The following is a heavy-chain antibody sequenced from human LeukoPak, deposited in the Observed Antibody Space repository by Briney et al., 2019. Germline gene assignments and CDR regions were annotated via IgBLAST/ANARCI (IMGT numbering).Heavy chain of an antibody. Sequence: GGSLRLSCAASGFTFSSYAMSWVRQAPGKGLEWVSAISGSGGSTYYADSVKGRFTISRDNSKNSLYLQMNSLRAEDTAVYYCARDGYNTPVYWGQGTLVTVSS. J-gene: IGHJ4*02. CDR1: GFTFSSYA. D-gene: IGHD5-24*01. CDR3: ARDGYNTPVY. V-gene: IGHV3-23*01. CDR2: ISGSGGST.